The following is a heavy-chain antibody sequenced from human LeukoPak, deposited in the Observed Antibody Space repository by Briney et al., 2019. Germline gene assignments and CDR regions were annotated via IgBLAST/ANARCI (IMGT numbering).Heavy chain of an antibody. Sequence: GESLKISCKVSGYGFTSYCIGWVRQMPGKGLEWMGIIYPGDSGPTYSPSFQGQVTISVDKSINTAYLQWSSLQASDTAMYYCGMSGDRVPLQDDVFDVWGQGTMVTVST. J-gene: IGHJ3*01. V-gene: IGHV5-51*01. D-gene: IGHD1-26*01. CDR1: GYGFTSYC. CDR2: IYPGDSGP. CDR3: GMSGDRVPLQDDVFDV.